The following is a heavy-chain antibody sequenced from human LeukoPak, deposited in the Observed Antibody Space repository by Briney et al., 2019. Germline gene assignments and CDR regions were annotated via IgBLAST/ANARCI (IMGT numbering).Heavy chain of an antibody. J-gene: IGHJ5*02. CDR3: AIHHFLEWLGGP. CDR1: GFTFSSYA. D-gene: IGHD3-3*01. V-gene: IGHV3-23*01. CDR2: ISGSRT. Sequence: GGSLRLSCAASGFTFSSYAMSWVRQAPGKGLEWVSTISGSRTYYAYSVKGRFTISRDKSKNTLYLQMNSLRAEDTAVYYCAIHHFLEWLGGPWGQGTLVTVSS.